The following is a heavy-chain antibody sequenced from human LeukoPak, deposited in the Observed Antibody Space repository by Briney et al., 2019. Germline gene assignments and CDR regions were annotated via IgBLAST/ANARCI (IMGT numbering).Heavy chain of an antibody. CDR2: INHSGST. CDR3: ARGIVATIDY. J-gene: IGHJ4*02. Sequence: ASETLSLTCAVYGGSFSDYYWSWIRQPPGKGLEWIGEINHSGSTNYNPSLKSRVTISVDTSKNQFSLKLSSVTAADTAVYYCARGIVATIDYWGQGTLVTVSS. V-gene: IGHV4-34*01. CDR1: GGSFSDYY. D-gene: IGHD5-12*01.